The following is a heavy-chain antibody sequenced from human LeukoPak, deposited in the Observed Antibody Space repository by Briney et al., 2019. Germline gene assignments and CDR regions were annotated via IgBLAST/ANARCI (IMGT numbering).Heavy chain of an antibody. CDR1: GGSFSSYY. CDR2: INHSGST. J-gene: IGHJ4*02. D-gene: IGHD6-19*01. Sequence: PSETLSLTCAVYGGSFSSYYWSWIRQPPGKGLEWIGEINHSGSTNYNPSLKSRVTISVDTSKNQFSLKLSSVTAADTAVYYCARGRRIAVAGPRFSVFDYWGQGTLVTVSS. CDR3: ARGRRIAVAGPRFSVFDY. V-gene: IGHV4-34*01.